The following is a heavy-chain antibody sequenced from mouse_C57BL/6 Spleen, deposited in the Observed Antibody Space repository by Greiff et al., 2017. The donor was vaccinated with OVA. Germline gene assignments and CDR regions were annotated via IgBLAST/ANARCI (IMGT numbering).Heavy chain of an antibody. V-gene: IGHV1-82*01. Sequence: QVQLQQSGPVLVKPGASVKISCKASGYAFSSSWMNWVKQRPGKGLEWIGRIYPGDGDTNYNGKFKGKATMTADKSSSTAYMQLSSLTSEDSAVYFCARSDPMGAYGGQGTLVTVSA. J-gene: IGHJ3*01. CDR2: IYPGDGDT. CDR3: ARSDPMGAY. CDR1: GYAFSSSW.